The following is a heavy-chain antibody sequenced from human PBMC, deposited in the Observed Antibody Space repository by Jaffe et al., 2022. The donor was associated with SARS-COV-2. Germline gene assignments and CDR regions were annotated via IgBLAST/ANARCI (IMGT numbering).Heavy chain of an antibody. V-gene: IGHV4-31*03. Sequence: QMQLQESGPGLVKPSQTLSLTCNVSGGSISSGGFYWSWIRQHPGEGLEWIGYIYDIGITRYNPSLKSRVSISLDASKNQFSLKLSSVTAADTAVYYCARMMSCSGCRVFDSWGQGTLVTVSS. CDR3: ARMMSCSGCRVFDS. CDR2: IYDIGIT. D-gene: IGHD2-15*01. J-gene: IGHJ4*02. CDR1: GGSISSGGFY.